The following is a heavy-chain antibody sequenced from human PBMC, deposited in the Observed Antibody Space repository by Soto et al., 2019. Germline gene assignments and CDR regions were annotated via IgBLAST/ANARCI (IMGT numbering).Heavy chain of an antibody. CDR1: GFTFSSYG. Sequence: QVQLVESGGGVVQPGRSLRLSCAASGFTFSSYGMHWVRQAPGKGLEWVAVISYDGSDKNYADSVKGRFTISRDNSKNTLYLQMNSLRAEDTAVYCCAKVLLWFGELDYYYGMDVWGQGTTVTVSS. D-gene: IGHD3-10*01. CDR2: ISYDGSDK. J-gene: IGHJ6*02. V-gene: IGHV3-30*18. CDR3: AKVLLWFGELDYYYGMDV.